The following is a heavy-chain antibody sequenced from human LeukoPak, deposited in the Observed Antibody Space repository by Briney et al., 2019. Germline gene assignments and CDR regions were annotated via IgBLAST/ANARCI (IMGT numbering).Heavy chain of an antibody. CDR2: IYYSGST. J-gene: IGHJ4*02. D-gene: IGHD4-17*01. CDR1: GYSISSGYY. CDR3: ARMTTVTLFDY. Sequence: SETLSLTCTVSGYSISSGYYWSWIRQPPGKGLEWIGYIYYSGSTNYNPSLKSRVTISVDTSKNQFSLKLSSVTAADTAVYYCARMTTVTLFDYWGQGTLVTVSS. V-gene: IGHV4-61*01.